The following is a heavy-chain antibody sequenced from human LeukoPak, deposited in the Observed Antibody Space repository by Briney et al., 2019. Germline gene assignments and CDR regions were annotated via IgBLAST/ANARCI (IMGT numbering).Heavy chain of an antibody. J-gene: IGHJ6*03. CDR3: AKVGTMVRGVIYGPYYYYMDV. Sequence: GGSLRLSCAASGFTFSSYGMHWVGQAPGKGLEWVAFIRCDGSNKYYADSVKGRFTISRDNSKNTLYLQMNSLRAEDTAVYYCAKVGTMVRGVIYGPYYYYMDVWGKGTTVTISS. V-gene: IGHV3-30*02. D-gene: IGHD3-10*01. CDR2: IRCDGSNK. CDR1: GFTFSSYG.